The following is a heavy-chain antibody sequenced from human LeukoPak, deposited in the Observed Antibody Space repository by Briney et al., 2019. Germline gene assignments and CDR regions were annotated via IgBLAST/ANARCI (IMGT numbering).Heavy chain of an antibody. V-gene: IGHV4-34*01. Sequence: SETLSLTCAVYGGSFSGYYWSWIRQPPGKGLEWIGEINHSGSTNYNPSLKSRVTISVDTSKNQFSLKLSSVTAADTAVYYCARGHAKLGVTRTRAYYYYMDVWGKGTTVTVSS. CDR3: ARGHAKLGVTRTRAYYYYMDV. J-gene: IGHJ6*03. CDR2: INHSGST. D-gene: IGHD2-21*02. CDR1: GGSFSGYY.